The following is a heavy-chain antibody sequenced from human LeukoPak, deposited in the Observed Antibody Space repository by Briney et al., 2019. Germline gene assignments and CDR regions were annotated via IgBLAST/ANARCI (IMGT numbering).Heavy chain of an antibody. CDR2: INPSGGST. D-gene: IGHD2-2*01. J-gene: IGHJ4*02. V-gene: IGHV1-46*03. CDR1: GYTFTSYY. Sequence: ASVKVSCKASGYTFTSYYMHWVRRAPGQGLEWMGIINPSGGSTSYAQKFQGRVTMTRDTSTSTVYMELSSLRSEDTAVYYCARDRGIVVVPAANIYDYWGQGTLVTVSS. CDR3: ARDRGIVVVPAANIYDY.